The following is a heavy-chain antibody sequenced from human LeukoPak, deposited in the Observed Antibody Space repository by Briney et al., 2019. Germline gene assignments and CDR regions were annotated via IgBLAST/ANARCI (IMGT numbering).Heavy chain of an antibody. J-gene: IGHJ4*02. D-gene: IGHD3-22*01. CDR2: IYYSGST. CDR3: ARGVVADHFDY. Sequence: SETLSRTCTVSGGSISSGDYYWSWIRQPPGKGLEWIGYIYYSGSTYYNPSLKSRVTISVDTSKNQFSLKLSSVTAADTAVYYWARGVVADHFDYWGQGPLVTVSS. CDR1: GGSISSGDYY. V-gene: IGHV4-30-4*08.